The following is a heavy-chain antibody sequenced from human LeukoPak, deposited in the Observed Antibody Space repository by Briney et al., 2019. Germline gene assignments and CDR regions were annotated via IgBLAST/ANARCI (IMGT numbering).Heavy chain of an antibody. V-gene: IGHV3-9*01. CDR3: AKASSRYDPGLYYFDY. CDR2: ISWNSGSI. CDR1: GFTFDDYA. Sequence: GGSLRLSCAASGFTFDDYAMHWVRQAPGKGLEWVSGISWNSGSIGYADSVKGRFTISRDNAKNSLYLQMNSLRAEDTALYYCAKASSRYDPGLYYFDYWGQGTLVTVSS. D-gene: IGHD1-14*01. J-gene: IGHJ4*02.